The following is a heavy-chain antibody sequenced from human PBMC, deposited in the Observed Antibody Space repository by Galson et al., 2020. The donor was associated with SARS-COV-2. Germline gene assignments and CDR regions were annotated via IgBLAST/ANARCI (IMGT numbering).Heavy chain of an antibody. J-gene: IGHJ5*02. CDR1: GGSISSYY. CDR2: IYYSGST. V-gene: IGHV4-59*08. Sequence: SQTLSLTCTVSGGSISSYYWSWIRQPPGKGLEWIGYIYYSGSTNYNPSLKSRVTISVDTSKNQFSLKLSSVTAADTAVYYCASINCSGGSCYWFDPWCQGTLVTVSS. CDR3: ASINCSGGSCYWFDP. D-gene: IGHD2-15*01.